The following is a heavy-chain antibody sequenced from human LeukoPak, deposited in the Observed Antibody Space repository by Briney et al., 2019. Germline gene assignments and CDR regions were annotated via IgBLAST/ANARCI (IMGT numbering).Heavy chain of an antibody. D-gene: IGHD3-16*01. CDR3: AKMKYDYVWGEFDY. Sequence: GGSLRLSCAASGFTFSTQAMSWVRQAPGKGLEWVSSISGSGGSTYYADSVKGRFTISRDNSKNTLYLQMKSLRAEDTAVYYCAKMKYDYVWGEFDYWGQGTLVTVSS. J-gene: IGHJ4*02. V-gene: IGHV3-23*01. CDR2: ISGSGGST. CDR1: GFTFSTQA.